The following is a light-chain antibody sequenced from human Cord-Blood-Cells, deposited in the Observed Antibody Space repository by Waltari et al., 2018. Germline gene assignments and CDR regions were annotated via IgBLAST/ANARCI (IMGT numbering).Light chain of an antibody. CDR1: QSISIY. J-gene: IGKJ1*01. Sequence: DIQMTQSPSSLSSSVGDRVTITCRASQSISIYLNWYQQKPGKAPKLLIYAASSLQSGVPSRFSGSGSGTDFTLTISSLQPEDFATYYCHQSYSTTWTFGQGTKVEIK. CDR2: AAS. V-gene: IGKV1-39*01. CDR3: HQSYSTTWT.